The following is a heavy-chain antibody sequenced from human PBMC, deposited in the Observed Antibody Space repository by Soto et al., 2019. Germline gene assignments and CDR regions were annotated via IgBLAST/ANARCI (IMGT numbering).Heavy chain of an antibody. CDR1: GGTFSSYA. CDR3: ARSRIAARPPGPQYYYYGMDV. Sequence: QVQLVQSGAEVKKPGSSVKVSCKASGGTFSSYAISWVRQAPGQGLEWMGGIIPIFGTANYAQKFQGRVTITADESTSTAYMELSSLRSEDTAVYYRARSRIAARPPGPQYYYYGMDVWGQGTTVTVSS. V-gene: IGHV1-69*01. D-gene: IGHD6-6*01. CDR2: IIPIFGTA. J-gene: IGHJ6*02.